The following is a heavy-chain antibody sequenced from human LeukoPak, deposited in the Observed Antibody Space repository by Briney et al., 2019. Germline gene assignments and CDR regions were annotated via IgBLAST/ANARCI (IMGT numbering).Heavy chain of an antibody. CDR1: GYTSTSNY. J-gene: IGHJ2*01. CDR2: INPSDGSA. Sequence: ASVKVSCKASGYTSTSNYMHWVRQAPGQGLEWMGIINPSDGSANSAQKFQGRVTMTRDTSTSTVYMELSSLRSEDTAVYYCARDRGKVVIATYWYFDLWGRGTLVTVSS. CDR3: ARDRGKVVIATYWYFDL. D-gene: IGHD3-22*01. V-gene: IGHV1-46*01.